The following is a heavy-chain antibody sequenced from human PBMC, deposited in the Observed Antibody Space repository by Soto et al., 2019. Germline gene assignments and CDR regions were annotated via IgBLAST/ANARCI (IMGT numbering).Heavy chain of an antibody. CDR1: GFTFSSYA. V-gene: IGHV3-30-3*01. J-gene: IGHJ5*02. CDR3: ARGRVVGATRVWWFDP. D-gene: IGHD1-26*01. CDR2: ISYDGSNK. Sequence: PGGSLRLSCAASGFTFSSYAMHWVRQAPGKGLEWVAVISYDGSNKYYADSMKGRFTISRDNSKNTLYLQMNSLRAEDTAVYYCARGRVVGATRVWWFDPWGQGTLVTVSP.